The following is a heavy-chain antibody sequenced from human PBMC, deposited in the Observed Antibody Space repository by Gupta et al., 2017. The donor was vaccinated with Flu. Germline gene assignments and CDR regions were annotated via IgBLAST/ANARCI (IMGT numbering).Heavy chain of an antibody. CDR1: GFTFTRYY. CDR2: INPSDGHT. CDR3: AKGGSDYLKYRDSHVDD. D-gene: IGHD2-21*02. V-gene: IGHV1-46*01. J-gene: IGHJ4*02. Sequence: QVQLVQSGAEVKKPGASVKVSCKASGFTFTRYYVHWVRQAPGQGLEWMGIINPSDGHTTDEKKVQGRGTLTRDTSTSTVYMEVSGLRSEDTAGDYGAKGGSDYLKYRDSHVDDGGKGTMVTVXS.